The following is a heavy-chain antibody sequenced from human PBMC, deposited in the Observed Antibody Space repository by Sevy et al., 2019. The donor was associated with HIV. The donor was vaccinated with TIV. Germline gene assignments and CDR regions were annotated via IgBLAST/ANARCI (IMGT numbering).Heavy chain of an antibody. Sequence: GGSLRLSCAASGFTFSSYSMNWVRQAPGKGLEWVSHISSSSTIYYADSVKGRFTISRDNAKNSLYLQMNSLRDEDTAVYYCAREGYYYDSSGYYSFDYWGQGTLVTVSS. CDR3: AREGYYYDSSGYYSFDY. V-gene: IGHV3-48*02. J-gene: IGHJ4*02. D-gene: IGHD3-22*01. CDR1: GFTFSSYS. CDR2: ISSSSTI.